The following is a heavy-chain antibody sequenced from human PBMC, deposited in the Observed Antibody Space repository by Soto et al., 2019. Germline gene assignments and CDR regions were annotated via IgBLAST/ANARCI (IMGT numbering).Heavy chain of an antibody. V-gene: IGHV4-34*01. CDR2: INHSGST. CDR3: VIYDYYYYYGMDV. D-gene: IGHD4-17*01. J-gene: IGHJ6*02. Sequence: QSQTLSLTCAVYGGSFSGYYWSWIRQPPGKGLEWIGEINHSGSTNYNPSLKSRVTISVDTSKNQFSLKLSSVTAADTAVYYCVIYDYYYYYGMDVWGQGTTVTVSS. CDR1: GGSFSGYY.